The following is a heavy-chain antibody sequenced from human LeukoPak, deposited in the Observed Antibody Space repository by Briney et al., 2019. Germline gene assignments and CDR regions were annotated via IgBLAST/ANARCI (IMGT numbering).Heavy chain of an antibody. CDR2: IYYSGST. V-gene: IGHV4-59*01. CDR1: GGSISGYY. CDR3: ARGRRAVADY. J-gene: IGHJ4*02. D-gene: IGHD6-19*01. Sequence: SETLSLTSTVSGGSISGYYWSWIRQPPGKGLEWIGYIYYSGSTNYNPSLKSRVTISVDTSKNQFSLKLSSVTAADTAVYYCARGRRAVADYWGQGTLVTVSS.